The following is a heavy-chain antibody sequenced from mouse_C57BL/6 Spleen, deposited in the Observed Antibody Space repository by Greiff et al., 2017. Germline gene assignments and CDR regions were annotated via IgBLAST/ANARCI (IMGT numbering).Heavy chain of an antibody. CDR1: GFTFSSYG. D-gene: IGHD2-3*01. CDR3: ARGLLQYAMDY. Sequence: EVQRVESGGDLVKPGGSLKLSCAASGFTFSSYGMSWVRQTPDKRLEWVATISSGGSYTYYPDSVKGRFTISRDNAKNTLYLQMSSLKSEDTAMYYCARGLLQYAMDYWGQGTSGTVSS. V-gene: IGHV5-6*01. CDR2: ISSGGSYT. J-gene: IGHJ4*01.